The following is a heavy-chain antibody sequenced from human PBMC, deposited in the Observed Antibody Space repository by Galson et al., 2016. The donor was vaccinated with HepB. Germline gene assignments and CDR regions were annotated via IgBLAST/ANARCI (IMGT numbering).Heavy chain of an antibody. CDR1: EFTSSSYA. CDR3: TTSSTRGYTYGPSAY. Sequence: SLRLSCAASEFTSSSYAMHWVRQAPGKGLEWVGRIKSYTDGGTTEYAAPMKGRFTFSRDESNNRLYLQMNSLKTEDTAVYYCTTSSTRGYTYGPSAYWGRGTLVAVSS. CDR2: IKSYTDGGTT. J-gene: IGHJ4*02. D-gene: IGHD5-18*01. V-gene: IGHV3-15*01.